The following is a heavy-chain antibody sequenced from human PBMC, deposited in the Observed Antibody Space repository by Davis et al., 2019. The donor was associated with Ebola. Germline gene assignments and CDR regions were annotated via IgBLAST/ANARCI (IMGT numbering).Heavy chain of an antibody. CDR1: GFIFSTYV. CDR3: AKDNRNIWSEV. J-gene: IGHJ3*01. CDR2: TYGTSTET. V-gene: IGHV3-23*01. D-gene: IGHD2/OR15-2a*01. Sequence: GGSLRLSCSASGFIFSTYVMSWVRQAPGKGLEWVATYGTSTETYYADSVKCRFTISRDNSKNTLYLQMNGLRVEDTAIYYCAKDNRNIWSEVWGQGTMVTVSS.